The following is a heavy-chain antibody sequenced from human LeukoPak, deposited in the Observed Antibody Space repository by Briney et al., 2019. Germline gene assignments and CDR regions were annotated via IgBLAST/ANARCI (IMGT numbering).Heavy chain of an antibody. D-gene: IGHD5-18*01. J-gene: IGHJ6*02. CDR3: ARVPDTAMVTAGYYGMDV. CDR2: ISGSGGST. CDR1: GFTFSSNA. Sequence: GGSLRLSCATSGFTFSSNAMSWVRQAPGKGLEWVSAISGSGGSTYYADSVKGRFTISRDNSKNTLYLQMNSLRAEDTAVYYCARVPDTAMVTAGYYGMDVWGQGTTVTVSS. V-gene: IGHV3-23*01.